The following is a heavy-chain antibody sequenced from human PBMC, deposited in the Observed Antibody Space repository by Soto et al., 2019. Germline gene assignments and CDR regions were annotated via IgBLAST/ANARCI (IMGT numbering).Heavy chain of an antibody. CDR1: GYTFTSYY. V-gene: IGHV1-46*01. CDR2: INPSGGST. Sequence: QVQLVQSGAEVKKPGASVKVSCKASGYTFTSYYMHWVRQAPGQGLEWMGIINPSGGSTSYAQKFQGRVTMTRDTSTSTVYMELSCLRSEDTAVYYCARTYCGGDCYTNWFDPWGQGTLVTVSS. D-gene: IGHD2-21*02. CDR3: ARTYCGGDCYTNWFDP. J-gene: IGHJ5*02.